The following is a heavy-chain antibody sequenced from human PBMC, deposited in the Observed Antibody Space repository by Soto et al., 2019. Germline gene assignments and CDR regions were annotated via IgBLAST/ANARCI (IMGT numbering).Heavy chain of an antibody. CDR2: INHSGST. J-gene: IGHJ4*02. V-gene: IGHV4-34*01. CDR3: ARTYSSSWSPFDY. CDR1: GGSFIGYY. Sequence: SDTLSLTCAVYGGSFIGYYWSWICQPPGKGLEWIGEINHSGSTNYNPSLKSRVTISVDTSKNQFSLKLSSVTAADTAVYYCARTYSSSWSPFDYWGQGTLVS. D-gene: IGHD6-13*01.